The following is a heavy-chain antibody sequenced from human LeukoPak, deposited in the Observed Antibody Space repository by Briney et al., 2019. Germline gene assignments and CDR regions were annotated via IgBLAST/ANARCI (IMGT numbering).Heavy chain of an antibody. Sequence: ASVKVSCKASGYTFTSYDINWVRQATGQGLEWMGWMNPNSGNTGYAQKFQGRVTMTRNTSISTAYMELSSLRSEDTAVYYCARNPTAAAGTGFDYWGQGTLVTVSS. CDR2: MNPNSGNT. D-gene: IGHD6-13*01. CDR1: GYTFTSYD. V-gene: IGHV1-8*01. CDR3: ARNPTAAAGTGFDY. J-gene: IGHJ4*02.